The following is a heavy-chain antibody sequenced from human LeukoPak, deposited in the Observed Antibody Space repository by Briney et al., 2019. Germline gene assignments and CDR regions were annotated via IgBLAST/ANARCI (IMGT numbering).Heavy chain of an antibody. CDR3: ASFATDKQTDY. Sequence: SQTLSLTCAISGDSVSSNRASWTWIRQSPSRGLEWLGRTFYRSKWDNDYALSVKSRITISPDTSKSQFSLQLRSVTPEDTAVYYCASFATDKQTDYWGHGTLVTVSS. J-gene: IGHJ4*01. CDR1: GDSVSSNRAS. D-gene: IGHD1-1*01. CDR2: TFYRSKWDN. V-gene: IGHV6-1*01.